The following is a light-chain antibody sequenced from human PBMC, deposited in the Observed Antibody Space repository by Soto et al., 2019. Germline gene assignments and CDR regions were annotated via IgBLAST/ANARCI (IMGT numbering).Light chain of an antibody. Sequence: QSVLTNPASVSGSPGQSIAISCTGTSNDVGGYNYVSWYQQHPVKAPQLIIYDVTNRPSGVSDRFSGSKSGNTASLTISGLQAEDEADYYCSSYTSSSTPYVFGTGTKVTVL. CDR2: DVT. CDR1: SNDVGGYNY. CDR3: SSYTSSSTPYV. V-gene: IGLV2-14*01. J-gene: IGLJ1*01.